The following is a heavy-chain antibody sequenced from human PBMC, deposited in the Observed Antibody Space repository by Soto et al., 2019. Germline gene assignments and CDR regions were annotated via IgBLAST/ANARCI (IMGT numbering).Heavy chain of an antibody. Sequence: QVQLVQSGAEVKKPGASVKVSCKASGYTFTKYGINWVRQAPGQGLEWMGWISADNGDTNYAQKFQGRVTMTTDTSTSTVYMELRSQISDDTAVYYCARGLAQPLGYWGQGTLVTVSS. CDR2: ISADNGDT. CDR3: ARGLAQPLGY. V-gene: IGHV1-18*01. CDR1: GYTFTKYG. J-gene: IGHJ4*02. D-gene: IGHD2-2*01.